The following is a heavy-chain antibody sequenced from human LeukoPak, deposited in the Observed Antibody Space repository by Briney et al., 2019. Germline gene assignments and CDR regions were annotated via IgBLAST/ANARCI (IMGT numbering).Heavy chain of an antibody. V-gene: IGHV1-18*01. CDR2: ISAYSGNT. Sequence: ASVKVSCKASGYTFTSYGISWVRQAPGQGLEWMGWISAYSGNTNYAQKLQGRVTMTTDTSTSTAYMELRSLRSDDTAVYYCARDVWYGNWFDPWGQGTLVTVSS. J-gene: IGHJ5*02. CDR1: GYTFTSYG. D-gene: IGHD3-10*01. CDR3: ARDVWYGNWFDP.